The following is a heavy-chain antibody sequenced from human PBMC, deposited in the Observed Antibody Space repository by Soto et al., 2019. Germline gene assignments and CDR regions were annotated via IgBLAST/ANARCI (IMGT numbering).Heavy chain of an antibody. CDR2: ISYSGNT. Sequence: PSETLSLTCTVSGGSISSGTYYWSWIRQHPGKGLEWIGYISYSGNTYYNPSLKSRVTISVDTSKNQFSLKLSSVTAADTAVYYCASTGGEKCNYSPGVSVRDYWAQGTLVSVS. J-gene: IGHJ4*02. V-gene: IGHV4-31*03. CDR1: GGSISSGTYY. D-gene: IGHD3-16*01. CDR3: ASTGGEKCNYSPGVSVRDY.